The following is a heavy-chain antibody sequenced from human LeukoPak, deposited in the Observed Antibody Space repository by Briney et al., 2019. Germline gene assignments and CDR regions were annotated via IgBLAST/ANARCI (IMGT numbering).Heavy chain of an antibody. V-gene: IGHV3-30*18. Sequence: GGSLRLSCAASGFTFSNAWMSWVRQAPGKGLEWVAVISYDGSNKYYADSVKGRFTISRDNSKNTLYLQMNSLRAEDTAVYYCAKDLEGATDYWGQGTLVTVSS. CDR3: AKDLEGATDY. D-gene: IGHD5-12*01. J-gene: IGHJ4*02. CDR2: ISYDGSNK. CDR1: GFTFSNAW.